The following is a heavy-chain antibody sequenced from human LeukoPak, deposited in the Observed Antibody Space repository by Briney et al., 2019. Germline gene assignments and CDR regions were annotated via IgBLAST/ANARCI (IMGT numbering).Heavy chain of an antibody. CDR2: ISAYNGNT. J-gene: IGHJ4*02. Sequence: ASVKVSCKASGYTFTSYGISWVRQAPGQGLEWMGWISAYNGNTNYAQKFQGRVTITRDTSASTAYMELSSLRSEDTAVYYCARKRATTPIDYWGQGTLVTVSS. CDR1: GYTFTSYG. V-gene: IGHV1-18*01. D-gene: IGHD4-17*01. CDR3: ARKRATTPIDY.